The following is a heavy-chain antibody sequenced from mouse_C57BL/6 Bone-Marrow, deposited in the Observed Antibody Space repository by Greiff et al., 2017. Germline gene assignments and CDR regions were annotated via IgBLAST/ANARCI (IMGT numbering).Heavy chain of an antibody. D-gene: IGHD2-5*01. J-gene: IGHJ3*01. CDR1: GYTFTSYW. CDR2: IDPSDSYT. CDR3: ARDHSNYGSWFAY. Sequence: QVQLQQPGAELVKPGASVKLSCKASGYTFTSYWMQWVKQRPGQGLEWIGEIDPSDSYTHYNQKFKGKATLTVDTSSSTAYMQLSSLTSEDSAVYYCARDHSNYGSWFAYWGQGTLVTVSA. V-gene: IGHV1-50*01.